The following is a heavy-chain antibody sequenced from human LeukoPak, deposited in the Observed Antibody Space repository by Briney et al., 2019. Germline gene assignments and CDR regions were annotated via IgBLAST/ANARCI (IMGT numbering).Heavy chain of an antibody. CDR3: ARGVWGSYRYTGSFDY. D-gene: IGHD3-16*02. CDR1: GGSISSSSYY. Sequence: SETLSLTCTVSGGSISSSSYYWGWIRQPPGKGLEWIGNIYYSGSTYYNPSLKSRVTISVDTSKNQFSLKLSSVTAADTAVYYCARGVWGSYRYTGSFDYWGQGTLVIVSS. CDR2: IYYSGST. V-gene: IGHV4-39*01. J-gene: IGHJ4*02.